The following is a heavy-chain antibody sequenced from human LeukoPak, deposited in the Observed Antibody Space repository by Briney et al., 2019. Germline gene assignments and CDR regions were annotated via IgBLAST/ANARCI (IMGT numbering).Heavy chain of an antibody. D-gene: IGHD3-16*02. V-gene: IGHV4-39*01. J-gene: IGHJ4*02. CDR3: ARHGDYIWGSYRFYFDY. Sequence: SETLSLTYTVSGGSISSSSYYWGWIRQPPGKGLEWIGSIYYSGSTYYNPSLKSRVTISVDTSKNQFSLKLSSVTAADTAVYYCARHGDYIWGSYRFYFDYWGQGTLVTVSS. CDR1: GGSISSSSYY. CDR2: IYYSGST.